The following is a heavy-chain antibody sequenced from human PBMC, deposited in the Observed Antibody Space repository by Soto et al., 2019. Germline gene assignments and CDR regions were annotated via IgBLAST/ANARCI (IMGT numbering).Heavy chain of an antibody. CDR2: IYYTGST. CDR3: ANSNWYFDL. Sequence: QVQLQESGPGLVKPSETLSLTCTVSGGSISSYYWSWIRQPPGKGLEWIGYIYYTGSTNYNPSPKSRFTISVDTSKNQFSLQLSSVTAADTAVYYCANSNWYFDLWGRGTLVTVSS. J-gene: IGHJ2*01. CDR1: GGSISSYY. V-gene: IGHV4-59*01.